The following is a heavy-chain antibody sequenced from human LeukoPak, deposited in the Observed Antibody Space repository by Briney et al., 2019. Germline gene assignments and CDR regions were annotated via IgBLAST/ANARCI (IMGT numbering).Heavy chain of an antibody. V-gene: IGHV3-43*02. Sequence: GGSLRLSCAASGFTLSSYWMHWVRQAPGKGLEWVSLINSVGTKTYYADSVRGRFTVSRDNSKNSLYLQMNSLRTEDTALYYCATWAFYHGLDVWGQGSTVTISS. CDR3: ATWAFYHGLDV. D-gene: IGHD1-26*01. CDR2: INSVGTKT. J-gene: IGHJ6*02. CDR1: GFTLSSYW.